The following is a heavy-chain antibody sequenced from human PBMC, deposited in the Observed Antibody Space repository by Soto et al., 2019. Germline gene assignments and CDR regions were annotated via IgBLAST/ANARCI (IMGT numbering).Heavy chain of an antibody. Sequence: QVQLVQSGAEVKKPGSSVKVSCKASRGTFSSYAISWVRQAPGQGLEWMGGIIPIFGTANYAQKFQGRVTITADESTSTAYMELGSLRSEDTAVYYCARVQSKVITVKGWFDPWGQGTLVTVSS. CDR2: IIPIFGTA. V-gene: IGHV1-69*01. J-gene: IGHJ5*02. CDR3: ARVQSKVITVKGWFDP. D-gene: IGHD3-10*01. CDR1: RGTFSSYA.